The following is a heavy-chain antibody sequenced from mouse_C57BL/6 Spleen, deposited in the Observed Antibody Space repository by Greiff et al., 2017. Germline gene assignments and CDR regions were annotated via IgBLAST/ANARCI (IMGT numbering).Heavy chain of an antibody. D-gene: IGHD4-1*01. CDR1: GYTFTDYN. CDR2: INPNNGGT. V-gene: IGHV1-18*01. CDR3: ARANWGYFDV. Sequence: DVKLQESGPELVKPGASVKIPCKASGYTFTDYNMDWVKQSHGKSLEWIGDINPNNGGTNYNQKFKGKATLTVDKSSSTAYMELRSLSSEDTAVYYCARANWGYFDVWGTGTTVTVSS. J-gene: IGHJ1*03.